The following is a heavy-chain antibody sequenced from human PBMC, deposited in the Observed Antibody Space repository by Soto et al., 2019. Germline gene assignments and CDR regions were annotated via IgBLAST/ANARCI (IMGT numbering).Heavy chain of an antibody. D-gene: IGHD6-19*01. J-gene: IGHJ4*02. CDR3: ARGLITGSHYSGGWYYFDS. V-gene: IGHV4-30-2*01. CDR2: IYHSGST. CDR1: GGSISSGGYY. Sequence: SETLSLTCTVSGGSISSGGYYWSWIRQPPGKGLEWIGYIYHSGSTYYNPSLKSRVTISVHTSNSQFSLELSSVTAADTAVYYCARGLITGSHYSGGWYYFDSWGQGTQVTVSS.